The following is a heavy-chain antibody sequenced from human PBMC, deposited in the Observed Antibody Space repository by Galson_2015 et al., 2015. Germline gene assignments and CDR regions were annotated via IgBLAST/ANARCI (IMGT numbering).Heavy chain of an antibody. CDR2: LLPIYGTP. CDR1: GGTFSIFA. J-gene: IGHJ4*02. D-gene: IGHD2-15*01. V-gene: IGHV1-69*13. Sequence: SVKVSCKASGGTFSIFAISWVRQAPGQRLEWMGGLLPIYGTPNYAQKFQGRVTITADESTSTAYMELSSLTSEDTAVFYCATSNAGVYWSGGSCLLDSWGQGTLVTVSS. CDR3: ATSNAGVYWSGGSCLLDS.